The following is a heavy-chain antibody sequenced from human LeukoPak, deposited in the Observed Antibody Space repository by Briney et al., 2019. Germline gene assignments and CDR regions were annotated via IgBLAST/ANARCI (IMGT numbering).Heavy chain of an antibody. CDR1: GGTFSSYA. V-gene: IGHV1-69*06. CDR2: IIPIFGTA. D-gene: IGHD4-17*01. CDR3: ARTSTVTVYYFDY. Sequence: ASVKVSCKASGGTFSSYAISWVRQAPGQGLEWVGGIIPIFGTANYAQKFQGRVTITADKSTSTAYMELSSLRSEDTAVYYCARTSTVTVYYFDYWGQGTLDTVSS. J-gene: IGHJ4*02.